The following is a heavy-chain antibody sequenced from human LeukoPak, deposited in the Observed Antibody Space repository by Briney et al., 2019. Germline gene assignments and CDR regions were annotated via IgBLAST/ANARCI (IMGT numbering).Heavy chain of an antibody. V-gene: IGHV4-61*02. J-gene: IGHJ6*03. CDR1: GGSISSGSYY. Sequence: SQTLSLTCTVSGGSISSGSYYWSWIRQPAGKGLEWIGRIYTSGSTNYNSSLKSRVTISVDTSKNQFSLKLSSVTAADTAVYYCARGVYYYYYMDVWGKGTTVTVSS. CDR3: ARGVYYYYYMDV. CDR2: IYTSGST.